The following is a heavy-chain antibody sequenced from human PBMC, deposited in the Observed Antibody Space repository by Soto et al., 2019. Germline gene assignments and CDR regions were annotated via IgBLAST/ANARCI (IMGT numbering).Heavy chain of an antibody. D-gene: IGHD2-15*01. J-gene: IGHJ4*02. CDR3: ARGRNSRYCSGGGGYGGHFDY. V-gene: IGHV1-69*01. Sequence: QVQLVQSGAEVKKPGSSVKVSCRASGGTFSSYAISWVRQAPGQGLEWMGGIIPILGTANYAQKFQGRVTITADESTSRAYMERSSLRSEDTAEYYCARGRNSRYCSGGGGYGGHFDYWGQGTLVSVSS. CDR2: IIPILGTA. CDR1: GGTFSSYA.